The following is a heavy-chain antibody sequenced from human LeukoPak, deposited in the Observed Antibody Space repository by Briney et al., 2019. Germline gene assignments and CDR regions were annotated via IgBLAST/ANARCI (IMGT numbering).Heavy chain of an antibody. J-gene: IGHJ4*02. CDR3: ARGDYGSGSYYEY. CDR2: ISSNGGST. D-gene: IGHD3-10*01. V-gene: IGHV3-64*01. CDR1: GFTFSSYW. Sequence: GGSLRLSCAASGFTFSSYWMSWVRQAPGKGLEYVSAISSNGGSTYYANSVKGRFTISRDNSKNTLYLQMGSLRAEDMAVYYCARGDYGSGSYYEYWGQGTLVTVSS.